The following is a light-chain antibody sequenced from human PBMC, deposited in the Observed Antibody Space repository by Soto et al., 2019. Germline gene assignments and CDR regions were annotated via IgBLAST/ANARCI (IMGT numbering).Light chain of an antibody. CDR3: EQYNSYWT. CDR2: GAS. V-gene: IGKV3D-15*01. CDR1: QSVNSN. J-gene: IGKJ1*01. Sequence: EVVMTQSPATLSVYQGERATLSCRASQSVNSNLAWYQQNLGQAPRLLIYGASTRAAGIPARFSGSGSGTEFTLTICSLQPDDFATYYCEQYNSYWTFCQGTKVDIK.